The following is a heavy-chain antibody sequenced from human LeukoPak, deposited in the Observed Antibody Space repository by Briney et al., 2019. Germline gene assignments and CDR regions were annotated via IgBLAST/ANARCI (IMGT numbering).Heavy chain of an antibody. CDR1: GGSISSYY. CDR3: ARLVPYDYYGSGSYFDY. J-gene: IGHJ4*02. Sequence: SETLSLTCTVAGGSISSYYWSWIRQPPGEGLEWIGYIYYSGSTNYNPSLKSRVTISVDTSKNQFSLKLSSVTAADTAVYYCARLVPYDYYGSGSYFDYWGQGTLVTVSS. D-gene: IGHD3-10*01. V-gene: IGHV4-59*08. CDR2: IYYSGST.